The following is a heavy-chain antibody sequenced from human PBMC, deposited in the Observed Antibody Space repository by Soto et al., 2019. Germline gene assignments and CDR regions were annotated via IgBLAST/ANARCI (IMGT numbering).Heavy chain of an antibody. Sequence: GASVKVSCKASGYTFTSYGISWVRQAPGQGLEWMGWISAYNGNTNYAQKLQGRVTMTTDTSTSTAYMELRSLRSDDTAVYYCARDRWRSSPTYYYYYGMDVWGQGTTVTVSS. CDR2: ISAYNGNT. CDR1: GYTFTSYG. J-gene: IGHJ6*02. CDR3: ARDRWRSSPTYYYYYGMDV. V-gene: IGHV1-18*01. D-gene: IGHD6-6*01.